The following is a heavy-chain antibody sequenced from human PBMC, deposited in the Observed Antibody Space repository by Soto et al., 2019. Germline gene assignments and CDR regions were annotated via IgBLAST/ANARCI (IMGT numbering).Heavy chain of an antibody. V-gene: IGHV3-33*01. D-gene: IGHD3-22*01. Sequence: QVQLVESGGGVVQPGRSLRLSCAASGFTFSSYGMHWVRQAPGKGLEWVAVIWYDGSNKYYADSVKGRFTISRDNSKNTLYLKMNSLRAEDTAVYYCARGRSFYDSSGYCNFDYWVQGTLVTVSS. CDR2: IWYDGSNK. CDR3: ARGRSFYDSSGYCNFDY. J-gene: IGHJ4*02. CDR1: GFTFSSYG.